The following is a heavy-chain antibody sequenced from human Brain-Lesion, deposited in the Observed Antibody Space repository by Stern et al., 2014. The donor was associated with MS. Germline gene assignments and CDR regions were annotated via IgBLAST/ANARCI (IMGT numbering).Heavy chain of an antibody. CDR1: GGPISSSSYY. J-gene: IGHJ4*02. D-gene: IGHD1-26*01. V-gene: IGHV4-39*01. Sequence: QLQLQESGPGLVKPSETLSLTCTVSGGPISSSSYYWGWIRQPPGKGLEWIGTIHYTGSTNYNPSLKSRVTFSVDMSRNQFSRKRGSVTAADTAVYYCASWVGARRRRFDYWGQGTLVTVSS. CDR3: ASWVGARRRRFDY. CDR2: IHYTGST.